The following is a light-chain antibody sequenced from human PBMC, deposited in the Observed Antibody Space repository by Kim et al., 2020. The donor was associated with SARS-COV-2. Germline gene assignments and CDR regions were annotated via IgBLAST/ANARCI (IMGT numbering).Light chain of an antibody. CDR3: QQYNYWPS. V-gene: IGKV3-15*01. Sequence: EIVMTQSPATLSVSPGERATLSCRASQSVSSNLAWYQQKPGQPPRLLIYAASTRATGIPARFSGSGSGIDFTLTISSLQSEDFALYYCQQYNYWPSFGQGTKVEIK. J-gene: IGKJ1*01. CDR2: AAS. CDR1: QSVSSN.